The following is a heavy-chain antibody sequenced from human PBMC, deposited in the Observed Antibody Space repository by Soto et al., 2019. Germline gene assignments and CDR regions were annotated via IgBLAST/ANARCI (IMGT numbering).Heavy chain of an antibody. Sequence: PGASLKISCKGSGCSFTSYWIGWARQMPGKGLEWMGIIYPGDSDTRYSPSFQGQVTISADKSISTAYLQWSSLKASDTAMYYCARGSYAVTTGWFDPWGQGTLVTVSS. J-gene: IGHJ5*02. CDR1: GCSFTSYW. CDR2: IYPGDSDT. CDR3: ARGSYAVTTGWFDP. D-gene: IGHD4-17*01. V-gene: IGHV5-51*01.